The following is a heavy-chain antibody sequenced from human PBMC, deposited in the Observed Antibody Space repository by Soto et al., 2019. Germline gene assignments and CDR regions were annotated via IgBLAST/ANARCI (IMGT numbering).Heavy chain of an antibody. CDR1: GFTFSSYG. V-gene: IGHV3-33*01. CDR2: IWYDGSNK. J-gene: IGHJ6*02. CDR3: ARDLGKLSYYYYGMDV. D-gene: IGHD1-26*01. Sequence: GGSLRLSCAASGFTFSSYGMHWVRQAPGKGLEWVAVIWYDGSNKYYADSVKGRFTISRDNSKNTLYLQMNSLRAEDTAVYYRARDLGKLSYYYYGMDVWGQGTTVTVSS.